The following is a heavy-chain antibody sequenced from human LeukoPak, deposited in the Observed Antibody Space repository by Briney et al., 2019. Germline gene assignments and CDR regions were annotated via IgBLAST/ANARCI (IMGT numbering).Heavy chain of an antibody. CDR3: ARDVYYGSGSPRLDY. CDR1: GFTFSSYG. V-gene: IGHV3-30*03. D-gene: IGHD3-10*01. J-gene: IGHJ4*02. Sequence: PGRSLRLSCAASGFTFSSYGMHCVRQAPGKGLEWVAVISYDGSNKYYADSVKGRFTISRDNAKNSLYLQMNSLRAEDTAVYYCARDVYYGSGSPRLDYWGQGTLVTVSS. CDR2: ISYDGSNK.